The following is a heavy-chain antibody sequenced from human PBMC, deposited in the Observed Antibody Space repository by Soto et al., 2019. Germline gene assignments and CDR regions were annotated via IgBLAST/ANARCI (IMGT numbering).Heavy chain of an antibody. D-gene: IGHD3-10*01. CDR3: ARTYYGSGSYFDY. CDR1: GGSFSGYY. J-gene: IGHJ4*02. CDR2: INHSGST. V-gene: IGHV4-34*01. Sequence: QVQLQQWGAGLLKPSETLSLTGAVYGGSFSGYYWSWIRQPPGKGLEWIGEINHSGSTNYNPSLKSRVTISVDTSKNQFSLKLSSVTAADTAVYYCARTYYGSGSYFDYWGQGTLVTVSS.